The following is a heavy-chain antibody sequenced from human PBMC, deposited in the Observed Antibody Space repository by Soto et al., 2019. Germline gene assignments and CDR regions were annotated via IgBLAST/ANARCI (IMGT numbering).Heavy chain of an antibody. J-gene: IGHJ5*02. CDR2: IKQDGSGK. D-gene: IGHD6-19*01. CDR3: ARTGRIAVAGESDP. V-gene: IGHV3-7*01. Sequence: EVQLVESGGGLVQPGGSLRLSCVTSGFTFSNFWMTWVRQAPGKGLEWVANIKQDGSGKYYVDSVKGRFTISRDNAKNSLHLQMNSLRAEDTAVYYCARTGRIAVAGESDPWGQGTLVTVSS. CDR1: GFTFSNFW.